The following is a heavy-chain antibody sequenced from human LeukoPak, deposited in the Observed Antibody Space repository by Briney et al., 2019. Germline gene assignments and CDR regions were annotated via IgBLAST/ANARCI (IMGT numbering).Heavy chain of an antibody. CDR2: ISYDGSNK. CDR1: GFTFSSYA. D-gene: IGHD5-12*01. V-gene: IGHV3-30-3*01. J-gene: IGHJ4*02. CDR3: ARDLSGYDFGC. Sequence: PGGSLRLSCAASGFTFSSYAMHWVRQAPGKGLEWVAVISYDGSNKYYADSVKGRFTISRDNSKNTLYLQMNSLRAEDTAVYYCARDLSGYDFGCWGQGTLVTVSS.